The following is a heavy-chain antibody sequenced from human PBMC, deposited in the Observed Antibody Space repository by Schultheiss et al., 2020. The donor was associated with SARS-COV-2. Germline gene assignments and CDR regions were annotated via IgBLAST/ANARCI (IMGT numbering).Heavy chain of an antibody. V-gene: IGHV3-48*01. CDR1: GFTFSSYG. J-gene: IGHJ4*02. D-gene: IGHD1-26*01. Sequence: GESLKISCAASGFTFSSYGMHWVRQAPGKGLEWVSYISSSGSTIYYADSVKGRFTISRDNSKNTLYLQMNSLRAEDTAVYYCARVWDGAFDYWGQGTLVTVSS. CDR2: ISSSGSTI. CDR3: ARVWDGAFDY.